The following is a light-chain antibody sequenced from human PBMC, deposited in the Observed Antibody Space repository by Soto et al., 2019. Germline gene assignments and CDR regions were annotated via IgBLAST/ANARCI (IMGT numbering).Light chain of an antibody. CDR2: DAS. V-gene: IGKV1-5*01. CDR3: QQYNSYWT. J-gene: IGKJ1*01. Sequence: DIKMTQSPSTLSASVGDRVTITCRASQRISSWLAWYQQKPGKAPKLLIYDASTLESGVPSRFSGSASGTEFSLTISSLQPDDSATYYCQQYNSYWTFGQGTKVDI. CDR1: QRISSW.